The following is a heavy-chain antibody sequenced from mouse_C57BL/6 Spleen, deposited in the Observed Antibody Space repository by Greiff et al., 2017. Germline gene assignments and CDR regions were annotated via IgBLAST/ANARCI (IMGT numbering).Heavy chain of an antibody. CDR1: GYTFTSYW. CDR2: INPGSGST. V-gene: IGHV1-55*01. D-gene: IGHD1-1*01. J-gene: IGHJ1*03. CDR3: TRGIYGSSNDWYFDV. Sequence: VQLQQPGAELVKPGASVKMSCKASGYTFTSYWITWVKQRPGQGLEWIGDINPGSGSTNYNEKFKSKATLTVDTSSSTAYMQLSSLTSEDSAVYCCTRGIYGSSNDWYFDVWGTGTTVTVSS.